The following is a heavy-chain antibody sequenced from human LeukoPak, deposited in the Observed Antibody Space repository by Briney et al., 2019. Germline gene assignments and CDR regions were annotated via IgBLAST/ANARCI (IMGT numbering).Heavy chain of an antibody. J-gene: IGHJ6*03. CDR2: ISAYNGNT. D-gene: IGHD2-2*01. CDR1: GYTFTSYG. Sequence: ASVKVSCKASGYTFTSYGISWVRQAPGQGLEWMGWISAYNGNTNYAQKLQGRVIMTTDTSTSTAYMELRSLRSDDTAVYYCERGVVVPAAIYLYYYYYMDVWGKGTTVTVSS. CDR3: ERGVVVPAAIYLYYYYYMDV. V-gene: IGHV1-18*01.